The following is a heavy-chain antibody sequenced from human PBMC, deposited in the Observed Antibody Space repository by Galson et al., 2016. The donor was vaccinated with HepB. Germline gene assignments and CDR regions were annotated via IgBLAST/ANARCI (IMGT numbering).Heavy chain of an antibody. Sequence: SLRLSCAASGFTFSSYAMHWVRQAPGKGLEYVSAISSNGGSTYYADSVKGRVTISRDNAKNSLYLQMNSLRAEDTAVYYCARPPEGDRRYFDLWGRGTLVTVSS. V-gene: IGHV3-64*04. J-gene: IGHJ2*01. CDR3: ARPPEGDRRYFDL. CDR1: GFTFSSYA. D-gene: IGHD3-16*01. CDR2: ISSNGGST.